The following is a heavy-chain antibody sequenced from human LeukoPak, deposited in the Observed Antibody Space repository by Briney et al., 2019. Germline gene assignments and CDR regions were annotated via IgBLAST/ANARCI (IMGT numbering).Heavy chain of an antibody. CDR3: ARGLAAHRRFFDY. Sequence: SETLSLTCTVSGGSISSYHWSWIRQPPGKGLECIGYIYYSGSTHYNPSLKSRVTISVDKSKNQFSLKLSSVTAADTAVYYCARGLAAHRRFFDYWGQGTLVTVSS. CDR2: IYYSGST. J-gene: IGHJ4*02. V-gene: IGHV4-59*12. CDR1: GGSISSYH. D-gene: IGHD6-6*01.